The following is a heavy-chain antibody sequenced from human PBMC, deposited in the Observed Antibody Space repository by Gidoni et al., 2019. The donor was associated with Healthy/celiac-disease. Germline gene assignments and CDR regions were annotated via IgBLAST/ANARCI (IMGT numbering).Heavy chain of an antibody. CDR1: GFTFGDYG. V-gene: IGHV3-49*03. CDR3: TRVGLVVPLNYFGMDV. CDR2: IRSKGYGGTT. D-gene: IGHD2-15*01. Sequence: EAQLVESGGDLVQPGRSLRLSCPASGFTFGDYGMSWFRQAPGKGLEWVCFIRSKGYGGTTECAAAVKGRFSISRDDSTAIAYLQMNSLKTEDTAVYYCTRVGLVVPLNYFGMDVWGQGTTVTVSS. J-gene: IGHJ6*02.